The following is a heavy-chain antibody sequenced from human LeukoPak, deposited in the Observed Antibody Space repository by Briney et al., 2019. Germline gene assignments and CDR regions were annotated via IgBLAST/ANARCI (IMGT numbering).Heavy chain of an antibody. Sequence: PSETLSLTCTVSGGSISSSSYYWGWIRQPPGKGLEWIGSIYYSGSTYYNPSLKSRVTISVDTSKNQFSLKLSSVTAADTAVYYCARWVVRGVQDAFDIWGQGTMVTVSS. D-gene: IGHD3-10*01. CDR3: ARWVVRGVQDAFDI. V-gene: IGHV4-39*07. CDR2: IYYSGST. CDR1: GGSISSSSYY. J-gene: IGHJ3*02.